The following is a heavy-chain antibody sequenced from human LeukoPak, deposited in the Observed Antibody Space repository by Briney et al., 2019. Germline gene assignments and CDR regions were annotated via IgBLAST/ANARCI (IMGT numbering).Heavy chain of an antibody. Sequence: ASVKVSCKASGYTFTSYYMHWVRQDPGQGLEWMGIINPSGGSTSYAQKFQGRVTMTRDTSTSTVYMELSSLRSEDTAVYYCARDALAVTTLNWFDPWGQGTLVTVSS. CDR3: ARDALAVTTLNWFDP. CDR2: INPSGGST. V-gene: IGHV1-46*01. CDR1: GYTFTSYY. J-gene: IGHJ5*02. D-gene: IGHD4-17*01.